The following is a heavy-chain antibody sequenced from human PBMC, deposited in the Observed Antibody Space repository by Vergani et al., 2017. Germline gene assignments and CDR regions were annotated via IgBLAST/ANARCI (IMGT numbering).Heavy chain of an antibody. Sequence: QLQLQESGPGLVKPSETLSLTCTVSGASIGNSKFFCAWIRQPPGKGLVWIGSLSYSRRNYYNPSLKSRVTISVDTSKNEFSRRLSAVIAAETDVYYCAGTSDQSAFDAWGQGTVVTVFS. D-gene: IGHD2-2*01. CDR2: LSYSRRN. V-gene: IGHV4-39*01. J-gene: IGHJ3*01. CDR3: AGTSDQSAFDA. CDR1: GASIGNSKFF.